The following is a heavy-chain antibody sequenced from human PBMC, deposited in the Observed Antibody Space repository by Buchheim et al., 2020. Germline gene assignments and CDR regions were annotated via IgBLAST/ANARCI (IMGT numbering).Heavy chain of an antibody. CDR3: ATRDPHGGGPYSLDL. CDR2: VNSDNGAT. V-gene: IGHV1-2*06. Sequence: QVQLLQSGAEVKEPGASVKVSCKTFGFTFSDYSMNWVRQAPGQGLEWMGRVNSDNGATRYAQKFQGRVTMTWDTSSNTAFVQLFRLRSDDTAVYFCATRDPHGGGPYSLDLWGQGT. CDR1: GFTFSDYS. J-gene: IGHJ3*01. D-gene: IGHD2-15*01.